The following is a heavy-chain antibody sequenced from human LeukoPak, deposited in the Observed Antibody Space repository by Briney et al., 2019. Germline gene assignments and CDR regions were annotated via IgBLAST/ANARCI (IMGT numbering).Heavy chain of an antibody. J-gene: IGHJ4*02. V-gene: IGHV4-4*07. CDR3: ARDRWDDISNWSGSFDF. D-gene: IGHD6-13*01. Sequence: PSETLSLTCTVSGGSVSSYFWSWIWQPAGKGLEWIGRVSANGNTNYNSSLMSRVTMSVDTSKNQFSLKVNSVTAADTAVYYCARDRWDDISNWSGSFDFWGQGTLVTVSS. CDR1: GGSVSSYF. CDR2: VSANGNT.